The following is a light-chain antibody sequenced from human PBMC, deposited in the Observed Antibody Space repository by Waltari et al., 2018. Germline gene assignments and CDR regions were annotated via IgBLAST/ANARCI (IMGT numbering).Light chain of an antibody. Sequence: DIQMTQSPSSLSASVGDRVPITCQASQDISNYLNWYQQKPGKAPKLLIYDASNLETGVPSRFSGSGSGTDFTFTISSLQPEDIATYYCQQYDKLPPFTFGPGTKVDIK. CDR3: QQYDKLPPFT. CDR1: QDISNY. J-gene: IGKJ3*01. CDR2: DAS. V-gene: IGKV1-33*01.